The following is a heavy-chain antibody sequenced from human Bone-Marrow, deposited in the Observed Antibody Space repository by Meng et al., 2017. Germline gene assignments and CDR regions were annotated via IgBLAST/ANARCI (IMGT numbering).Heavy chain of an antibody. CDR2: SSGSGGST. CDR1: GFTFSSYA. V-gene: IGHV3-23*01. J-gene: IGHJ4*02. CDR3: AKDLGRGRFGESPPH. Sequence: GESLKISCAASGFTFSSYAMSWVRQAPGKGLEWVSASSGSGGSTYYADSVKGRFTISRDNSKNTLYLQMNSLRAEDTAVYYCAKDLGRGRFGESPPHWGQGTLVTVSS. D-gene: IGHD3-10*01.